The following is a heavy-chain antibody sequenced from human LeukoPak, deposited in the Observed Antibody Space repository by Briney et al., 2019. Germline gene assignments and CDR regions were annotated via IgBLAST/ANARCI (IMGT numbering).Heavy chain of an antibody. CDR2: ISPYNGDT. V-gene: IGHV1-18*01. CDR1: GGTFSSYA. D-gene: IGHD1-1*01. Sequence: ASVKVSCKASGGTFSSYAISWVRQAPGQGLEWMGWISPYNGDTKYAHEVQGRATVTTDTSTSTAYMELRSLRSDDTALYFCARSNWEKTGGGFDVWGQGTMVTVSS. CDR3: ARSNWEKTGGGFDV. J-gene: IGHJ3*01.